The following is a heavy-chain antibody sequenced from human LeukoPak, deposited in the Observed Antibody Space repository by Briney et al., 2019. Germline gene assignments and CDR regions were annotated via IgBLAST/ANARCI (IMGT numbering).Heavy chain of an antibody. CDR2: IIPIFGTA. CDR3: ATHPRNYYYYYMDV. D-gene: IGHD7-27*01. CDR1: GGTFSSYA. J-gene: IGHJ6*03. Sequence: SVKVSCKASGGTFSSYAISWVRQAPGQGLGWMGRIIPIFGTANYAQKFQGRVTITTDESTSTAYMELSSLRSEDTAVYYCATHPRNYYYYYMDVWGKGTTVTVSS. V-gene: IGHV1-69*05.